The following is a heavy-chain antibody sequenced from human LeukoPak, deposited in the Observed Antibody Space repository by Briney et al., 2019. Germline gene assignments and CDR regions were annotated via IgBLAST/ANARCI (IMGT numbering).Heavy chain of an antibody. CDR3: AKDRSGYVDY. J-gene: IGHJ4*02. D-gene: IGHD1-26*01. Sequence: GGSLRLSCAASGFTFDYYAMHWVRQAPGKGLEWVSLISWDGGSTYYADSVKGRFTISRDNSKNSLYLQMNSLRAEDTALYYCAKDRSGYVDYWGQGTLVTVSS. CDR1: GFTFDYYA. CDR2: ISWDGGST. V-gene: IGHV3-43D*03.